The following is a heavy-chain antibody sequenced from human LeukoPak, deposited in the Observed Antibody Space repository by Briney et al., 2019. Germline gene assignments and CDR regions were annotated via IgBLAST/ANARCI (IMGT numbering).Heavy chain of an antibody. CDR2: IYYGENT. Sequence: SETLSLTCSVSGGSISSGPYYWGWIRQPPGKGLEWIGNIYYGENTYYNPSLKSRVTISIDTSNNQFYLKLSSLTAADTAVYYCARRDDSSGYHKIFDYWGQGTLVTVSS. V-gene: IGHV4-39*01. D-gene: IGHD3-22*01. J-gene: IGHJ4*02. CDR3: ARRDDSSGYHKIFDY. CDR1: GGSISSGPYY.